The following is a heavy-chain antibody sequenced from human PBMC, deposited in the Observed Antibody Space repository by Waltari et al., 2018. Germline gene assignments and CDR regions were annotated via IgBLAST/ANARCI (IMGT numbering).Heavy chain of an antibody. D-gene: IGHD3-9*01. Sequence: EVQLEESGGGLVQPGGSLRLSCAASGFTFSSYWMHWFRQAPGKGLVWGSRINSDGSTISYADSVKGRFTISRDNAKNTLYLQMNSLSAEDTAVYYCASAYYDILDWGQGTLVTVSS. J-gene: IGHJ4*02. V-gene: IGHV3-74*01. CDR1: GFTFSSYW. CDR3: ASAYYDILD. CDR2: INSDGSTI.